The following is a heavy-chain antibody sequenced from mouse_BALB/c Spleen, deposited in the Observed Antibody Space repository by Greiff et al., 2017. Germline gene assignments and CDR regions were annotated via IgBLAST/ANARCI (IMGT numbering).Heavy chain of an antibody. CDR3: ARCYYYGSSYLGRGAMDY. Sequence: EVQLQQSGAELVKPGASVKLSCTASGFNIKDTYMHWVKQRPEQGLEWIGRIDPANGNTKYDPKFQGKATITADTSSNTAYLQLSSLTSEDTAVYYCARCYYYGSSYLGRGAMDYWGQGTSVTVSS. J-gene: IGHJ4*01. CDR1: GFNIKDTY. V-gene: IGHV14-3*02. D-gene: IGHD1-1*01. CDR2: IDPANGNT.